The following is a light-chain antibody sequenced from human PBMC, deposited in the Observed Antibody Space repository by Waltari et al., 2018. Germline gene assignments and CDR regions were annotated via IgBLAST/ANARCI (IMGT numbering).Light chain of an antibody. CDR1: LTITGSW. J-gene: IGKJ4*01. CDR3: QQYDGSVGT. CDR2: GAS. Sequence: ELVLTQSHAPLSLSQGERVPASCRASLTITGSWLPWYHQQPGPAPRLLIYGASNRAPGIPDRFSGSVSGTDFTLTISRLEPEDSAVYYCQQYDGSVGTFGGGTKVEIK. V-gene: IGKV3-20*01.